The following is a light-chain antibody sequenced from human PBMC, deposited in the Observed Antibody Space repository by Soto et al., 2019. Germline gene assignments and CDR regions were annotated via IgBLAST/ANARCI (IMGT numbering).Light chain of an antibody. J-gene: IGLJ1*01. CDR2: DVT. CDR3: CSYSSSSALPYV. CDR1: SSDVGGYNY. Sequence: QSALTQPASVSGSPGQSITISCSGTSSDVGGYNYVSWYQQLPGKAPKLIIYDVTIRPSGVSNRFSGSKSGNTASLTISGLQAEDEADYFCCSYSSSSALPYVFGTGTKVTV. V-gene: IGLV2-14*03.